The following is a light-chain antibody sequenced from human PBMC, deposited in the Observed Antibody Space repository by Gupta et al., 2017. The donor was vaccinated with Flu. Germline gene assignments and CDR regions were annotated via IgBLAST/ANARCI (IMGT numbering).Light chain of an antibody. V-gene: IGKV3-11*01. Sequence: EIVLTQSPATLSLSPGESATLSCRASQSVSSYLAWYQQKPGQAPRLFIYDASNRATGIPARFSGSGSGTDFTLTISSLEPEDFAVYFCQQRSNWPLTFGGGTKVEIK. CDR2: DAS. J-gene: IGKJ4*01. CDR3: QQRSNWPLT. CDR1: QSVSSY.